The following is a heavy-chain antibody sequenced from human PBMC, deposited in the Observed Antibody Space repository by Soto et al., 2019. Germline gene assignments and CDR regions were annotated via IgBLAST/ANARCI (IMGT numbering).Heavy chain of an antibody. D-gene: IGHD5-18*01. CDR1: GFTFSSYA. CDR2: ISGSGGIT. V-gene: IGHV3-23*01. Sequence: RGSLRVSCASSGFTFSSYAMCWVRQAPGKGLDWVSVISGSGGITYSADSVKGRFTISRDNSKNILYLQMNSLRAEDTAVYYCAKGIPDTGGYYSYSMDVWGKGTEVTVSS. CDR3: AKGIPDTGGYYSYSMDV. J-gene: IGHJ6*04.